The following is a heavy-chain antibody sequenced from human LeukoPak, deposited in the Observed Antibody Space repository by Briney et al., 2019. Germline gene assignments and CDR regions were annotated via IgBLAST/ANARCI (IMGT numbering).Heavy chain of an antibody. J-gene: IGHJ4*02. Sequence: GGSLRLSCAASGFTFSSYSMNWVRQAPGKGLEWVSSIDGSSKYIYYADSVKGRFTISRDNAKSSLYLQMNSLRVEDTAVYYCARVVFDKEGNCLDYWCQGTLVTVST. CDR1: GFTFSSYS. D-gene: IGHD1-1*01. CDR3: ARVVFDKEGNCLDY. CDR2: IDGSSKYI. V-gene: IGHV3-21*01.